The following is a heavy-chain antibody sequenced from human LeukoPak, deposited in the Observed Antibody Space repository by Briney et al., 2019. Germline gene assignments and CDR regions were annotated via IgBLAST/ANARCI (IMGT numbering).Heavy chain of an antibody. V-gene: IGHV4-61*02. CDR3: AREYYDFWSGYSYYMDV. J-gene: IGHJ6*03. CDR2: IYTSGST. CDR1: GGSISSGSYY. D-gene: IGHD3-3*01. Sequence: SDTLSLTCTVSGGSISSGSYYWSWIRQPAGKGLEWIGGIYTSGSTNYNPSLKSRVTISVDTSKNQFSLKLSSVTAADTAVYYCAREYYDFWSGYSYYMDVWGKGTTVTVSS.